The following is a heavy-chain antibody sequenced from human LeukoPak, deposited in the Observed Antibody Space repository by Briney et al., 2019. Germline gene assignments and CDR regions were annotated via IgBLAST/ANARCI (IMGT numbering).Heavy chain of an antibody. J-gene: IGHJ4*02. Sequence: GGSLRLSCAASGFTVSSNYMSWVRQAPGKGLEWVSVIYSGDSTYYADSVKGRFTISRDNSKNTLYLQMNSLRAEDTAVYYCARDYGGNVFDYWGQGTLVTVSS. CDR1: GFTVSSNY. D-gene: IGHD4-23*01. CDR3: ARDYGGNVFDY. V-gene: IGHV3-53*01. CDR2: IYSGDST.